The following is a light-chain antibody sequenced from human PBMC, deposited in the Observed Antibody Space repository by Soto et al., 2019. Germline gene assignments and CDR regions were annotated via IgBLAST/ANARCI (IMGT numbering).Light chain of an antibody. Sequence: DIQMTQSPSSLSASVGDRVTITCRASQTIMSSLNWYQQKPGKAPNLLISGASSLQSGVPSRFSGSASGTDFTLTISSLQPEDFATYYCQQSYTVPLTFGGGTKVEIK. J-gene: IGKJ4*01. CDR3: QQSYTVPLT. CDR1: QTIMSS. CDR2: GAS. V-gene: IGKV1-39*01.